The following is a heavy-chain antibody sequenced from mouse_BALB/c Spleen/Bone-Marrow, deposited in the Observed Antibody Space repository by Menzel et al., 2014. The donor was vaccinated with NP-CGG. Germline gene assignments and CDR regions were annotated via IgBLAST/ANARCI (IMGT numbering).Heavy chain of an antibody. D-gene: IGHD4-1*01. CDR1: GFTFSDYY. CDR2: ISDDGGNT. V-gene: IGHV5-4*02. CDR3: ARETGPRAMDY. Sequence: EVNVVESGVGLVKPGGSLKLSCAASGFTFSDYYMFWVRQTPEKRLEWVATISDDGGNTYYRDSVKGRFTISRDNAKNKLNLQMSSLKSEDTATYHCARETGPRAMDYWGPGTSVTVSS. J-gene: IGHJ4*01.